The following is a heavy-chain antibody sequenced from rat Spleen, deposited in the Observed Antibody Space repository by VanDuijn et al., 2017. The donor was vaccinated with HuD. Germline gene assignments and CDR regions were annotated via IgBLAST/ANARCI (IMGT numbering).Heavy chain of an antibody. Sequence: QVQLKESGPGLVQPSQTLSLTCTVAGFSLTSYSVHWVRQPPGKGLEWMGTIQSGGSTDYNSDLKSRLSISRDTSKSQVFLKMNSVQTEDTAIYFSARGLLSDWCQGVMVTGSS. CDR3: ARGLLSD. V-gene: IGHV2-1*01. CDR2: IQSGGST. D-gene: IGHD1-12*03. CDR1: GFSLTSYS. J-gene: IGHJ2*01.